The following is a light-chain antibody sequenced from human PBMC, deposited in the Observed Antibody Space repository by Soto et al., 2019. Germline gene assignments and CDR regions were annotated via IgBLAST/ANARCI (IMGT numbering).Light chain of an antibody. Sequence: EIVLTQSPGTLSLSPGERATLSCSASQSVSSSYLAWYQQKPGQAPRLLIYDASSRATGIPDRFSGSGSGTDFTLNISRLEPEDFAVYYCQQYGSSPRTFGQGTKVEIK. CDR3: QQYGSSPRT. V-gene: IGKV3-20*01. CDR2: DAS. CDR1: QSVSSSY. J-gene: IGKJ1*01.